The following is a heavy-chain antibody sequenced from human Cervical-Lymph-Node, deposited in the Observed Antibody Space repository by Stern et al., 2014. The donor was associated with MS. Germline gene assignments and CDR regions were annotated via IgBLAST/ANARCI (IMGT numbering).Heavy chain of an antibody. J-gene: IGHJ6*02. CDR1: GGTFSSYV. V-gene: IGHV1-69*01. D-gene: IGHD3-3*01. Sequence: QVQLLQPGTEVKKPGSSVKVSCKASGGTFSSYVISWVRQAPGQGLEWMGGFIPLFGTANYAQKFQGRVTITADESTSTAYMELSSLRSEDTAVYYCARVRHDFWSGDISSYPMDVWGQGTTVTVSS. CDR3: ARVRHDFWSGDISSYPMDV. CDR2: FIPLFGTA.